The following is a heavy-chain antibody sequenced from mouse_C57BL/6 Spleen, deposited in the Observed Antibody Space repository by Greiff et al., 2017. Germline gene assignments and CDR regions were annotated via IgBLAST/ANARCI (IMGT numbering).Heavy chain of an antibody. V-gene: IGHV2-2*01. D-gene: IGHD2-4*01. CDR2: IWSGGST. CDR3: ARNHYDYAWFAY. CDR1: GFSLTSYG. Sequence: QVQLQQSGPGLVQPSQSLSITCTVSGFSLTSYGVHWVRQSPGKGLEWLGVIWSGGSTDYNAAFISRLSISKDYSKSQVFFKMNSLQADDTAIYYCARNHYDYAWFAYWGQGTLVTVAA. J-gene: IGHJ3*01.